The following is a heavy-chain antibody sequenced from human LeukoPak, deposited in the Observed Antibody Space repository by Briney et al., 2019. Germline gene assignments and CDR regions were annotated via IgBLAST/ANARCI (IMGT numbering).Heavy chain of an antibody. J-gene: IGHJ3*02. V-gene: IGHV3-9*01. CDR2: ISWNSGSI. D-gene: IGHD4-23*01. Sequence: GGSLRLSCAASGFTFDDYAMHWVRQAPGKGLEWVSGISWNSGSIGYADSVKGRFTISRDNAKNSLYLQTNSLRAEDTALYYCAKAKYGGTLFYAFDIWGQGTMVTVSS. CDR1: GFTFDDYA. CDR3: AKAKYGGTLFYAFDI.